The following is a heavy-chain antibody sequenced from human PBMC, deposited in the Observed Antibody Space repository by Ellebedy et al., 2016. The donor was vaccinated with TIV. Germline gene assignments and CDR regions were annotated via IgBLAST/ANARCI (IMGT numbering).Heavy chain of an antibody. CDR1: GGTFGTYS. D-gene: IGHD5-18*01. CDR2: IIPLFGT. J-gene: IGHJ4*02. Sequence: SVKVSCKASGGTFGTYSITWERQAPGQGLEWMGGIIPLFGTQYAQKFQGRVTITADKSTSTVYMEMSSLRYGDTDVFFSEGGSGYNYGFPLLYWGLGTLVTVSS. CDR3: EGGSGYNYGFPLLY. V-gene: IGHV1-69*06.